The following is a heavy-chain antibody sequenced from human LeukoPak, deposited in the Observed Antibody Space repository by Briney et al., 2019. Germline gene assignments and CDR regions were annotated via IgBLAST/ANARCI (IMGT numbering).Heavy chain of an antibody. Sequence: GGSLRLSCAASGFTFSSYSMNWVRQAPGKGLEWVSSIGSSSSYIYYADSVKGRFTISRDNAKNSLYLQMNSLRAEDTAVYYCARTEYDSSGYYWDDYWGQGTLVTVSS. D-gene: IGHD3-22*01. CDR1: GFTFSSYS. J-gene: IGHJ4*02. CDR3: ARTEYDSSGYYWDDY. CDR2: IGSSSSYI. V-gene: IGHV3-21*01.